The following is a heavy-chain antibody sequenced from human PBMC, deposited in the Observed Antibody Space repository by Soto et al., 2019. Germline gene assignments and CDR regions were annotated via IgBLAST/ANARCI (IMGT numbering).Heavy chain of an antibody. CDR3: ARRKAVADYYYYYGMDV. J-gene: IGHJ6*02. Sequence: GASVKVSCKASGYTFTSYAMHWVRQAPGQRLEWMGWINAVNGNTKYSQKFQGRVTITRDTSASTAYMELSSLRSEDTAVYYCARRKAVADYYYYYGMDVWGQGTTVTVSS. CDR1: GYTFTSYA. V-gene: IGHV1-3*01. CDR2: INAVNGNT. D-gene: IGHD6-19*01.